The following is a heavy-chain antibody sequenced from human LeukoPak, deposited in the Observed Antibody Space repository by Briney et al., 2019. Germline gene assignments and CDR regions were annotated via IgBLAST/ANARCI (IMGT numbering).Heavy chain of an antibody. CDR1: GFTFSNYG. D-gene: IGHD5-18*01. V-gene: IGHV3-23*01. CDR2: IVGSGVTT. J-gene: IGHJ4*02. Sequence: GGSLRLSCVASGFTFSNYGMNWVRQAPGKGLEWVSGIVGSGVTTYYSDSVKGRFTISRDNSKNTLHLHMNALRVEDTAIYYCARDERWIQFNYWGQGTLVTVSS. CDR3: ARDERWIQFNY.